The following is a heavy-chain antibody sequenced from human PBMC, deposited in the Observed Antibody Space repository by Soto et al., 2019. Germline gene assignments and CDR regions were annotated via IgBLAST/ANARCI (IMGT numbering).Heavy chain of an antibody. Sequence: SETLSLTCTVSGGSISSYYWSWIRQPPGKGLEWIGYIYYSGSTNYNPSLKSRVTISVDTSKNQFSLKLSSVTAADTAVYYCAREIRAYYYGSGSYYNRNWFDPWGQGTLVTVSS. CDR3: AREIRAYYYGSGSYYNRNWFDP. V-gene: IGHV4-59*12. J-gene: IGHJ5*02. D-gene: IGHD3-10*01. CDR2: IYYSGST. CDR1: GGSISSYY.